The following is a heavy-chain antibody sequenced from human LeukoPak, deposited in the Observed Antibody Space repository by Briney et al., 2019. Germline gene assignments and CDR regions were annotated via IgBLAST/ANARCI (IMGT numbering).Heavy chain of an antibody. Sequence: SETLSLTCTVAGGSISSSSYYWGWIRQRPGKGLEWIGSIYNSGGTYYNPSLKSRVTISVDTSKNQFSLKLSSVTAADTAVYYCARPRRDDDYVWGSYRYTAWDYWGQGTLVTVSS. D-gene: IGHD3-16*02. V-gene: IGHV4-39*01. CDR2: IYNSGGT. CDR3: ARPRRDDDYVWGSYRYTAWDY. CDR1: GGSISSSSYY. J-gene: IGHJ4*02.